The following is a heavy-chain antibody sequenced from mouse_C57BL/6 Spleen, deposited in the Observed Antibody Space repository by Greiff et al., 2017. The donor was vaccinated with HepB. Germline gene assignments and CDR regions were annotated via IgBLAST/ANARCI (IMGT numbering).Heavy chain of an antibody. D-gene: IGHD1-1*01. J-gene: IGHJ4*01. V-gene: IGHV5-6*01. CDR1: GFTFSSYG. Sequence: EVNLVESGGDLVKPGGSLKLSCAASGFTFSSYGMSWVRQTPDKRLEWVATISSGGSYTYYPDSVKGRFTISRDNAKNTLYLQMSSLKSEDTAMYYCARPGITTVVATDAMDYWGQGTSVTVSS. CDR2: ISSGGSYT. CDR3: ARPGITTVVATDAMDY.